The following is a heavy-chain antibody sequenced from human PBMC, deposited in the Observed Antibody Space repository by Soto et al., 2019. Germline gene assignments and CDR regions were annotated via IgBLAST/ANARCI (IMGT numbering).Heavy chain of an antibody. D-gene: IGHD1-26*01. J-gene: IGHJ4*02. V-gene: IGHV1-69*01. CDR1: GGTFSSYS. Sequence: QVQLVQSGAEVKKPVSSVKVSCKAAGGTFSSYSINWVRQAPGQGLEWMGEIIPIFGTANYAQKFQGRVTITADESTSTAYMELSSLRSEDTAVYYCARDGGRHSGGIDYWGQGPLVTVSS. CDR3: ARDGGRHSGGIDY. CDR2: IIPIFGTA.